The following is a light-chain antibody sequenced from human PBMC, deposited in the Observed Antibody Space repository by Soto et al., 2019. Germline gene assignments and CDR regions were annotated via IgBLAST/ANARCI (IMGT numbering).Light chain of an antibody. CDR3: QQRSNWPPIT. CDR1: QSLSSSY. J-gene: IGKJ5*01. Sequence: EVVLTQSPGTLSLSPGLRATLSCRASQSLSSSYLAWYQQKPGQAPRLLIYGASSRATGIPARFSGSGSGTDFTLTISSLEPEDFAVYYCQQRSNWPPITFGQGTRLEIK. CDR2: GAS. V-gene: IGKV3D-20*02.